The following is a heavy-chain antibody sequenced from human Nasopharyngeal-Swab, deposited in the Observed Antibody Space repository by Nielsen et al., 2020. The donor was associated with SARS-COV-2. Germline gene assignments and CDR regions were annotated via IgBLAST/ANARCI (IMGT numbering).Heavy chain of an antibody. CDR3: ARDRGTSDYDSSGYDAFDI. Sequence: VRQMPGKGLEWMGRINPNSGGTNYAQKFQGRVTMTRDTSISTAYMELSRLRSDDTAVYYCARDRGTSDYDSSGYDAFDIWGQGTMVTVSS. J-gene: IGHJ3*02. V-gene: IGHV1-2*06. CDR2: INPNSGGT. D-gene: IGHD3-22*01.